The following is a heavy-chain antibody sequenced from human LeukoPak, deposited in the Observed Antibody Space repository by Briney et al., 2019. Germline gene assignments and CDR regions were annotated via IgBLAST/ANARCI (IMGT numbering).Heavy chain of an antibody. CDR2: ISWNSGTI. V-gene: IGHV3-9*01. Sequence: GGSLRLSCAASGFTFDDYAMHWVRQAPGKGLEWVSGISWNSGTIGYADSVKGRFTISRDNAKNSLYLQMDSLITEDTAFYYCARGRWFGESPFDYWGQGTLVTVSS. D-gene: IGHD3-10*01. J-gene: IGHJ4*02. CDR1: GFTFDDYA. CDR3: ARGRWFGESPFDY.